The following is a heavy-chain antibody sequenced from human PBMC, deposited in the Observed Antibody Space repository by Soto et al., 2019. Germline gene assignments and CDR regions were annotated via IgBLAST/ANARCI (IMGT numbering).Heavy chain of an antibody. V-gene: IGHV3-30-3*01. D-gene: IGHD3-9*01. J-gene: IGHJ5*02. CDR2: ISYDGSNK. CDR1: GFTFSSYA. CDR3: ARWSGDYDILTGPGWFDP. Sequence: GGSLRLSCAASGFTFSSYAMHWVRQAPGKGLEWVAVISYDGSNKYYADSVKGRFTISRDNSKNTLYLQMNSLRAEDTAVYYWARWSGDYDILTGPGWFDPWGQGTLVTVSS.